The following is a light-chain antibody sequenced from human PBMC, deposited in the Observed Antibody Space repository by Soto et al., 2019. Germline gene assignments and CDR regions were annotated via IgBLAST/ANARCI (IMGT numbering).Light chain of an antibody. J-gene: IGLJ2*01. CDR1: NIDTKS. CDR2: DDT. Sequence: SYELTQPPSVSVAPGQTAKITCAGDNIDTKSMHWYQQRPGQAPVLVVHDDTDRAAGIPERFSGSKSGGTATLTISRVEAGDEADYYCQVWDIITYHVVFGGGTKVTV. V-gene: IGLV3-21*02. CDR3: QVWDIITYHVV.